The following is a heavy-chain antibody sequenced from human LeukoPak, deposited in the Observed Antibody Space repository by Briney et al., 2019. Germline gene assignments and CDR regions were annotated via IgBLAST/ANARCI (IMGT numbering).Heavy chain of an antibody. CDR2: IHYSGIT. CDR3: ARGSDYGGNSGLGY. CDR1: GGSISSSSYY. Sequence: PSETLSLTCTVSGGSISSSSYYWGWIRQPPGKGLEWIGSIHYSGITYYNPSLKSRVTISVDTSKNQFSLKLSSVTAADTAVYYCARGSDYGGNSGLGYWGQGTLVTVSS. D-gene: IGHD4-23*01. J-gene: IGHJ4*02. V-gene: IGHV4-39*07.